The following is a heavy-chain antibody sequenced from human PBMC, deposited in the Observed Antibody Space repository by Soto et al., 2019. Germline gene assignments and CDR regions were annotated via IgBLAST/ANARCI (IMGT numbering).Heavy chain of an antibody. J-gene: IGHJ6*02. D-gene: IGHD2-2*01. CDR1: GFTVSSNY. Sequence: PGGSLRLSCAASGFTVSSNYMSWVRQAPGKGLEWVSVIYSGGSTYYADSVKGRFTISRDNSKNTLYLQMNSLRAEDTAVYYCAREPSYQLLFVGYGMDVWGQGTTVTVSS. CDR3: AREPSYQLLFVGYGMDV. V-gene: IGHV3-66*01. CDR2: IYSGGST.